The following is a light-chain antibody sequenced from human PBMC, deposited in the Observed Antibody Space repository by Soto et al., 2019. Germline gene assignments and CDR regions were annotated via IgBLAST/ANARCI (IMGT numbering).Light chain of an antibody. J-gene: IGKJ1*01. CDR2: GAS. CDR1: QRVSSN. Sequence: EIVMTQSPATLSVSPGERATLSCRASQRVSSNLAWYQQKPGQAPRLLIYGASTRATGIPARFSGSGSGTEFTLTISSLQSEDFALYYCQQYNNWPPRGTFGQGTKVEI. V-gene: IGKV3-15*01. CDR3: QQYNNWPPRGT.